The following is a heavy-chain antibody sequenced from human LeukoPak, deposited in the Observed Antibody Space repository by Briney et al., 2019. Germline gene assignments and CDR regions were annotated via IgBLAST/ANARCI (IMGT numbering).Heavy chain of an antibody. CDR1: GFSFNTNT. V-gene: IGHV3-21*06. Sequence: GGSLRLSCAASGFSFNTNTMNWVRQAPGKGLEWLSSISSSSAYKFFADSLGGRFTISRDNAENTLYLQMNSLRTEDTAVYYCTRAFRGGYASDYWGQGTLVIVSS. CDR2: ISSSSAYK. D-gene: IGHD3-16*01. CDR3: TRAFRGGYASDY. J-gene: IGHJ4*02.